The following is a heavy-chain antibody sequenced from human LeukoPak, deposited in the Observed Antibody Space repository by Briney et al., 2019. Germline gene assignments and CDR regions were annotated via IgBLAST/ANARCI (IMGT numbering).Heavy chain of an antibody. CDR1: GFTFSRFT. D-gene: IGHD4-23*01. CDR3: AKGGGWLYYFDY. Sequence: PSGSLRLSCAASGFTFSRFTMNWVRQAPGKGLEWVSGISGSDSSTYYADFVKGRFIISRDNSKNTPYLQMNSLRADDTAVYYCAKGGGWLYYFDYWGQGTLVTVSS. J-gene: IGHJ4*02. CDR2: ISGSDSST. V-gene: IGHV3-23*01.